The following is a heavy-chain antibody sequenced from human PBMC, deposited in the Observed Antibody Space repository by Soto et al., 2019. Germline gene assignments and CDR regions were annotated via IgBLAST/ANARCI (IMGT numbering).Heavy chain of an antibody. CDR3: ARGRYVDY. D-gene: IGHD1-1*01. CDR1: GYIFTTYG. CDR2: ISAHNGNT. V-gene: IGHV1-18*01. J-gene: IGHJ4*02. Sequence: QVHLVQSGAEVKKPGASVKVSCKGSGYIFTTYGITWVLQAPGQGLEWMGWISAHNGNTNYAQKLQGRVTVTRDTSTSTAYMELRNLRSDDTAVYYCARGRYVDYWGQGALVTGSS.